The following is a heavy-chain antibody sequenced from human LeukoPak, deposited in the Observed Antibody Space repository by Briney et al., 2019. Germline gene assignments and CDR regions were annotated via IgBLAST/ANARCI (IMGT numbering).Heavy chain of an antibody. Sequence: ASVKVSCKASGYTFTSYGISWVRQAPGQGLEGMGWISAYNGNTNYAQKLQGRVTMTTDTSTSTAYMELRSLRSDDTAVYYCARDRVGLPSGWFDPWGQGTLVTVSS. V-gene: IGHV1-18*01. CDR2: ISAYNGNT. CDR1: GYTFTSYG. D-gene: IGHD1-26*01. J-gene: IGHJ5*02. CDR3: ARDRVGLPSGWFDP.